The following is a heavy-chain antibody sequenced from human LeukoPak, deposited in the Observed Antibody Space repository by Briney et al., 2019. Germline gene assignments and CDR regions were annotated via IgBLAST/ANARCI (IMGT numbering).Heavy chain of an antibody. V-gene: IGHV3-48*04. Sequence: GGSLRLSCAASGFIFSTYSMNWVRQAPGKGLEWVSYIGSSSSPIYYADSVRGRFTISRDNAKNSLYLQMNSLRAEDTAVYYCARGLIRAPDGFDFWGQGTMVTVSS. D-gene: IGHD2-8*01. CDR2: IGSSSSPI. J-gene: IGHJ3*01. CDR1: GFIFSTYS. CDR3: ARGLIRAPDGFDF.